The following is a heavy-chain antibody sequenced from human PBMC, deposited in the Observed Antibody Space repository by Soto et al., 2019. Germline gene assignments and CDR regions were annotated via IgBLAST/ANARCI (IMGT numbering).Heavy chain of an antibody. D-gene: IGHD3-10*01. CDR3: ARDGGSGSYPIDY. CDR1: GFTFSSYR. J-gene: IGHJ4*02. V-gene: IGHV3-21*01. CDR2: ISSSSSYI. Sequence: EVQLVESGGGLVKPGGSLRLSCAASGFTFSSYRMNWVRQAPGKGLEWVSSISSSSSYIYYADSVKGRFTISRDNAKNSLYLQMNSLRAEDTAVYYCARDGGSGSYPIDYWGQGTLVTVSS.